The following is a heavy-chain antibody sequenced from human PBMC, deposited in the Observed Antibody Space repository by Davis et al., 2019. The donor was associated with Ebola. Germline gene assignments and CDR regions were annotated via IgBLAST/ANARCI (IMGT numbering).Heavy chain of an antibody. CDR3: ARVGYDFWSGYYGYGMDV. V-gene: IGHV4-34*01. CDR1: GGSFSGYY. Sequence: SETLSLTCAVYGGSFSGYYWSWIRRPPGKGLEWIGEINHSGSTNYNPSLKSRVTISVDTSKNQFSLKLSSVTAADTAVYYCARVGYDFWSGYYGYGMDVWGQGTTVTVSS. D-gene: IGHD3-3*01. CDR2: INHSGST. J-gene: IGHJ6*02.